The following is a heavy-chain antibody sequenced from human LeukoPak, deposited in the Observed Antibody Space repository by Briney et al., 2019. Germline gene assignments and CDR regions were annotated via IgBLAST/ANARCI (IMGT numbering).Heavy chain of an antibody. J-gene: IGHJ4*02. Sequence: SETLSLTCTVSGGSISSGDYYWSWMRQPPGKGLEWIGYIYYSGSTYYNPSLKSRVTISVDTSKNQFSLKLSSVTAADTAVYYCARVPRMSIPYYFDYWGQGTLVTVCS. CDR3: ARVPRMSIPYYFDY. D-gene: IGHD6-6*01. CDR1: GGSISSGDYY. V-gene: IGHV4-30-4*08. CDR2: IYYSGST.